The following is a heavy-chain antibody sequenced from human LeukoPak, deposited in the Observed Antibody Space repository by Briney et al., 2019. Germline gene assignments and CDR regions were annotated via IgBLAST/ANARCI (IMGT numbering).Heavy chain of an antibody. D-gene: IGHD1-26*01. Sequence: GASVTVSCKASGCTFSSYAISWVRQAPGQGLEWRGRIIPIFGTANYAQKFQGRVTITADKSTSTAYMELSSLRSEDTAVYYCARAKGATYYFDYWGQGTPVTVSS. CDR2: IIPIFGTA. V-gene: IGHV1-69*06. CDR3: ARAKGATYYFDY. J-gene: IGHJ4*02. CDR1: GCTFSSYA.